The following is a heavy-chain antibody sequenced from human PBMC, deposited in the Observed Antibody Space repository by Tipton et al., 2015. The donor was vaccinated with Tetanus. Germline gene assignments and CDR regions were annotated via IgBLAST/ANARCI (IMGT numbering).Heavy chain of an antibody. J-gene: IGHJ5*02. V-gene: IGHV4-30-2*01. D-gene: IGHD2-8*02. Sequence: LRLSCTVSGDSITRDGYSWHWIRQPPGKGLQWIGYMYYSGTTHYNPSLKSRVTISIDRSKNQLSLKLTSVTAADTAVYYCARATSTGPAYNWFDPWGQGTLVTVSS. CDR2: MYYSGTT. CDR1: GDSITRDGYS. CDR3: ARATSTGPAYNWFDP.